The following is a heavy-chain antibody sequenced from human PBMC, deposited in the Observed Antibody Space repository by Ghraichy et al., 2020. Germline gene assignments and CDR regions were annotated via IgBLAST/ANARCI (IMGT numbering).Heavy chain of an antibody. Sequence: GGSLRLSCAASGFTFRTYTMNWLRQAPGKGPEWVSSISSTSDYIYYADSVKGRFTISRDNAEDSLYLQMTSLRVEDTAVYYCARDATWNGYLDAFDVWDQGTVVTVSS. CDR2: ISSTSDYI. CDR3: ARDATWNGYLDAFDV. CDR1: GFTFRTYT. D-gene: IGHD3-3*01. V-gene: IGHV3-21*01. J-gene: IGHJ3*01.